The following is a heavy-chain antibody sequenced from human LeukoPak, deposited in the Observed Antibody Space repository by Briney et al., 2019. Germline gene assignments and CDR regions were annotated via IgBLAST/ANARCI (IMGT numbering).Heavy chain of an antibody. J-gene: IGHJ4*02. CDR3: AKEGTDDY. CDR1: GFSFSNYG. D-gene: IGHD3/OR15-3a*01. Sequence: GGSLRLSCAASGFSFSNYGMHWVRQAPGKGLEWVAFIRYDGSNKYYTDSVKGRFTISRDNSKNTLYLQMNSLRAEDTAVYYCAKEGTDDYWGQGTLVTASS. V-gene: IGHV3-30*02. CDR2: IRYDGSNK.